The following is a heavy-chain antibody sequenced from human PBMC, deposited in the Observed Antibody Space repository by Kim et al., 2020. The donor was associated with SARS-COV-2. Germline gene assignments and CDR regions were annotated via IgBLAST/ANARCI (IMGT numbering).Heavy chain of an antibody. D-gene: IGHD3-10*01. CDR3: AKSTYYYGSGMPLSYYYGMDV. CDR2: ISYDGSNK. CDR1: GFTFSSYG. V-gene: IGHV3-30*18. Sequence: GGSLRLSCAASGFTFSSYGMHWVRQAPGKGLEWVAVISYDGSNKYYADSVKGRFTISRDNSKNTLYLQMNSLRAEDTAVYYCAKSTYYYGSGMPLSYYYGMDVWGQGTTVTVSS. J-gene: IGHJ6*02.